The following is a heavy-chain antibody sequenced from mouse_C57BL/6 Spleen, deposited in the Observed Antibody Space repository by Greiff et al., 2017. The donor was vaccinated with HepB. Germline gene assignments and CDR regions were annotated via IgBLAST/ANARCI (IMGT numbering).Heavy chain of an antibody. J-gene: IGHJ2*01. Sequence: EVKLVESEGGLVQPGSSMKLSCTASGFTFSDYYMAWVRQVPEKGLEWVANINYDGSSTYYLDSLKSRFIISRDNAKNILYLQMSSLKSEDTATYYCARDRSSYGSYYFDYWGQGTTLTVSS. V-gene: IGHV5-16*01. CDR1: GFTFSDYY. CDR3: ARDRSSYGSYYFDY. CDR2: INYDGSST. D-gene: IGHD1-1*01.